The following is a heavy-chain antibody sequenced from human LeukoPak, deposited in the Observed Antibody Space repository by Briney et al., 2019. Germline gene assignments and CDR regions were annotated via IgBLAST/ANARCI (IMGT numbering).Heavy chain of an antibody. V-gene: IGHV3-30*04. CDR3: ARPHLSYGDIRDYYYYYMDV. CDR1: GFSISKYA. CDR2: ISYDGSNK. Sequence: PGGSLRLSCAASGFSISKYAMHWVRQAPGKGLEWVAVISYDGSNKYYSDSVKGRFTISTDTSKNTVYLQMNSLRAEDTAVYYCARPHLSYGDIRDYYYYYMDVWGKGTTVTVSS. D-gene: IGHD4-17*01. J-gene: IGHJ6*03.